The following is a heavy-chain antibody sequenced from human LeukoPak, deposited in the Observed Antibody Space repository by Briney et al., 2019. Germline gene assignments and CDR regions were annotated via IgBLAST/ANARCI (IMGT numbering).Heavy chain of an antibody. V-gene: IGHV3-30*03. Sequence: PGGSLRLSCAASGFTFSSYGMHWVRQAPGKGLEWVAVISYDGSNKYYADSVKGRFTISRDNSKNTLYLQMNSLRAEDTAVYYCARDPTVTTSYGMDVWGQGTTVTVSS. CDR1: GFTFSSYG. J-gene: IGHJ6*02. CDR2: ISYDGSNK. CDR3: ARDPTVTTSYGMDV. D-gene: IGHD4-17*01.